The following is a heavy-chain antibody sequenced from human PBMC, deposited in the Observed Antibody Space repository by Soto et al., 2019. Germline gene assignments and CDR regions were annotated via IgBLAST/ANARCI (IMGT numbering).Heavy chain of an antibody. CDR1: GFTFSSYE. CDR2: ISSSGSTI. CDR3: ARALWSSYPYYYYGMDV. J-gene: IGHJ6*02. V-gene: IGHV3-48*03. D-gene: IGHD3-3*01. Sequence: GGSLRLSCAASGFTFSSYEMNWVRQAPGKGLEWVSYISSSGSTIYYADSVKGRFTISRDNAKSSLYLQMNSLRAEDTAAYYCARALWSSYPYYYYGMDVWGQGTTVTVSS.